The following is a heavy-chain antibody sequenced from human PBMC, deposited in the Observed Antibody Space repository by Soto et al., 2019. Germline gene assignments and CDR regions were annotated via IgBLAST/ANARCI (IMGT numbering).Heavy chain of an antibody. D-gene: IGHD3-9*01. Sequence: GASVKVSCKASGYTFTTYAMHWVRQAPGQRLEWMGWINVGNGNTKYSQNLQGRITITRDTSARTAYMELSSLRSEDTAIYYCAREPYYDILTGFTNSFDHWGQGTLVTVSS. CDR3: AREPYYDILTGFTNSFDH. V-gene: IGHV1-3*01. CDR1: GYTFTTYA. J-gene: IGHJ4*02. CDR2: INVGNGNT.